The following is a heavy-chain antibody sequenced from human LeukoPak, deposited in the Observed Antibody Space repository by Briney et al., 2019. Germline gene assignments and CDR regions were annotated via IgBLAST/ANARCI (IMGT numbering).Heavy chain of an antibody. CDR1: GFTFSDYS. Sequence: GGSLRLSCAASGFTFSDYSMNWVRQAPGKGLEWISCISSDGSMIGYADSVKGRFTISRDNTKNSVYLQMNGLRAEDTAVYYCTSASYFTWGQGTLVTVSS. V-gene: IGHV3-48*04. D-gene: IGHD1-26*01. CDR2: ISSDGSMI. J-gene: IGHJ4*02. CDR3: TSASYFT.